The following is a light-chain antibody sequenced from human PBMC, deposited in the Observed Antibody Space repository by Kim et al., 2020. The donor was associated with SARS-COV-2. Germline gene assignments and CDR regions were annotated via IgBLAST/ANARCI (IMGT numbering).Light chain of an antibody. CDR2: GAS. J-gene: IGKJ2*03. CDR1: QSVSSSY. Sequence: LSPGESATLSCSASQSVSSSYLAWYQQKPGQAPRLLIYGASSRATGIPDRFSGSGSGTDFTLTISRLEPEDLAVYYCQQYGSSPYSFGQGTKLEI. CDR3: QQYGSSPYS. V-gene: IGKV3-20*01.